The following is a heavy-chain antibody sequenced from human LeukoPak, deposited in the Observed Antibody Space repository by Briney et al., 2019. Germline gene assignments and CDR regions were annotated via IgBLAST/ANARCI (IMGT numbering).Heavy chain of an antibody. D-gene: IGHD2-2*01. J-gene: IGHJ5*02. CDR3: ARDFSAQVPVTIHDNWFDP. V-gene: IGHV3-7*01. CDR2: IRQDRSEK. Sequence: GGSLRLSCAASGFTFRSYWMSWLRQAPGKGPEWVANIRQDRSEKYYMDSVKGRFTISRDNAKKSLYLQMNSLRADDTAMYYCARDFSAQVPVTIHDNWFDPWGQGTLVIVSS. CDR1: GFTFRSYW.